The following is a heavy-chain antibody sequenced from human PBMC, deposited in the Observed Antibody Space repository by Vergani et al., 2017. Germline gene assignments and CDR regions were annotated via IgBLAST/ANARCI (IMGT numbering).Heavy chain of an antibody. V-gene: IGHV1-46*03. CDR3: ARGDYGILTGYRY. CDR2: INPSGGHT. D-gene: IGHD3-9*01. CDR1: KYTFTDYY. J-gene: IGHJ4*02. Sequence: QVQLVQSGAEVRKPGASVKVSCKASKYTFTDYYMHWVRQAPGQGLEWMGIINPSGGHTNYAQKFQGRVTMTRDTSTSTVYMELSSLRSEDTAIYYCARGDYGILTGYRYWGQGTLVTVSA.